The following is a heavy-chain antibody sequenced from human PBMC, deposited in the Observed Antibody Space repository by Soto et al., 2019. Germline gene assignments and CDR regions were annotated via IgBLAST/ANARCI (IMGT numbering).Heavy chain of an antibody. J-gene: IGHJ6*03. V-gene: IGHV2-5*01. D-gene: IGHD2-21*01. CDR1: GFSLSTDGVG. CDR2: IWWNDDK. CDR3: AHTDSPGGQFYYMDV. Sequence: QITLKESGPTLVKPTQTLTLTCTFSGFSLSTDGVGVGWIRQPPGKALEWLALIWWNDDKRYNPSLGSRPTITKDPSKNQVVLTMANVGPVDTGTYYCAHTDSPGGQFYYMDVWGKGTTVTVSS.